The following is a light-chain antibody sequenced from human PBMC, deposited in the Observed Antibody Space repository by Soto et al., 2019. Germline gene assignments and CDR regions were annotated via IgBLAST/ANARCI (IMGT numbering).Light chain of an antibody. V-gene: IGKV1-12*01. CDR1: QGISSW. CDR2: AAS. CDR3: QQLNSYPIT. J-gene: IGKJ5*01. Sequence: DIQMTQSTSSLSASVGDRVTITGRASQGISSWLAWYQQKPGKAPKLLIYAASSLQSGVPSRFSGSGSGTDFSLTISCLHSEDFATYYCQQLNSYPITFGQGTRLEI.